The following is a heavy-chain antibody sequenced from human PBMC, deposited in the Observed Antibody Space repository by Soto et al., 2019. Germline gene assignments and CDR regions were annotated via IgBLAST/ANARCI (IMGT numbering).Heavy chain of an antibody. CDR1: GGSISSGGYY. CDR2: IYYSGST. D-gene: IGHD3-10*01. V-gene: IGHV4-31*03. J-gene: IGHJ6*03. CDR3: ARDLPNMVRGSYMDV. Sequence: PSETLSLTCTVSGGSISSGGYYWSWIRQHPGKGLEWIGYIYYSGSTYYNPSLKGRVTISVDTSKNQFSLKLSSVTAADTAVYYCARDLPNMVRGSYMDVWGKGTTVTVSS.